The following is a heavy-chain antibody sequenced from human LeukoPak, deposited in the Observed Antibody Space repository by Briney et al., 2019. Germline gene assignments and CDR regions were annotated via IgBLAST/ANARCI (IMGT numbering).Heavy chain of an antibody. Sequence: ASVKVSCKAFGYTFTNNWMHWVRQAPGQGPEWMGLISPTGGSTAYAQKFQGRVTMTRDTSISTAYMELSRLRSDDTAVYYCAREVAYSGSYYEGYYYMDVWGKGTTVTISS. CDR3: AREVAYSGSYYEGYYYMDV. J-gene: IGHJ6*03. CDR1: GYTFTNNW. CDR2: ISPTGGST. V-gene: IGHV1-2*02. D-gene: IGHD1-26*01.